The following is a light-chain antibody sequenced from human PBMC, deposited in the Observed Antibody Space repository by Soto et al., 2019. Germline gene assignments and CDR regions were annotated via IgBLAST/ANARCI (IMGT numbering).Light chain of an antibody. CDR1: QRISSW. CDR2: HAS. V-gene: IGKV1-5*01. Sequence: DIQMTQSPSTLSASVGDRVTITCRASQRISSWLAWYQQKPGKAPKLLIYHASSLESGVPSRFIRGRSGTEFTLTISSLQPDDFATEYGPQYNSYWFTYGVGTKVESK. J-gene: IGKJ4*01. CDR3: PQYNSYWFT.